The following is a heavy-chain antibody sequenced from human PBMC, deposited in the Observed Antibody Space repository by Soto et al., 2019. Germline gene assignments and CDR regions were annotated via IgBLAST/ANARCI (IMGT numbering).Heavy chain of an antibody. CDR1: GFTFSSYD. CDR3: ARFGVGQLYDY. CDR2: IGTAGDT. D-gene: IGHD6-13*01. J-gene: IGHJ4*02. Sequence: EVQLVESGGGLGQPGGSLRLSCAASGFTFSSYDMHWVRQATGKGLEWVSAIGTAGDTYYPGSVKGRFTISRENAKNSLYLQMNSLRAGDTAVYYCARFGVGQLYDYWGQGTLVTVSS. V-gene: IGHV3-13*04.